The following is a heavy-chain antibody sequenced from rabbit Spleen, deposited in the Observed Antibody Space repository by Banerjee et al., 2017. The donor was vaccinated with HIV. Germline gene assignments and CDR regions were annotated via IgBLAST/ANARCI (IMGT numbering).Heavy chain of an antibody. CDR1: GFSFSTDYY. CDR2: IDGGSTGKA. J-gene: IGHJ3*01. CDR3: GRGGDWGSRFDL. D-gene: IGHD2-1*01. V-gene: IGHV1S45*01. Sequence: QQQLEESGGGLVKPGGTLTLTCTASGFSFSTDYYMCWVRQAPGKGLECIACIDGGSTGKAYYASWAKGRFTITKASSTTVTLQMTSLTAADMATYFCGRGGDWGSRFDLWGQGTLVTVS.